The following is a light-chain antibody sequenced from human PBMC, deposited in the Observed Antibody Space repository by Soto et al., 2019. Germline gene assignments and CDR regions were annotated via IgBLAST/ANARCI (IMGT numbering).Light chain of an antibody. CDR1: QSVSSSY. CDR3: QQYGSSPQGVT. Sequence: EIVLTQSPGTLSLSPGERATLSCRASQSVSSSYLAWYQQKPGQAPRLLIYGASSRATGIPDRFSGSGSGTDFTLTISRLEPEDFAVYYCQQYGSSPQGVTFGGGTQVEIK. V-gene: IGKV3-20*01. CDR2: GAS. J-gene: IGKJ4*01.